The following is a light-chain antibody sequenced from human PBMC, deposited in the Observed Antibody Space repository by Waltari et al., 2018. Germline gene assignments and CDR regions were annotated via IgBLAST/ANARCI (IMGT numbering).Light chain of an antibody. CDR1: QTISSW. J-gene: IGKJ5*01. V-gene: IGKV1-5*03. Sequence: MTQSPSTLSASVGDRVTITCRASQTISSWLAWYQQQPGKAPRLLIYRASTLESGVPSRFSGSGSGTEFTLTISSLQPDDFATYYCQQYNSYSITFGQGTRLEIK. CDR2: RAS. CDR3: QQYNSYSIT.